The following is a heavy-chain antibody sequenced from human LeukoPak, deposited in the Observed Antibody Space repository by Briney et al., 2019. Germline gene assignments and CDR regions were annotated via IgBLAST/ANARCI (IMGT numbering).Heavy chain of an antibody. CDR3: ARDIGIDYGDYGGAFDI. CDR1: GVSISSGRHS. J-gene: IGHJ3*02. V-gene: IGHV4-30-2*01. CDR2: IYHNGTT. D-gene: IGHD4-17*01. Sequence: PSETLSLTCAVSGVSISSGRHSWTWIRQPPGKGLEWIGFIYHNGTTNYTPSLKSRVTISVDRSQNQFFLKLTAVTAADTAVYYCARDIGIDYGDYGGAFDIWGQGTIVTVSS.